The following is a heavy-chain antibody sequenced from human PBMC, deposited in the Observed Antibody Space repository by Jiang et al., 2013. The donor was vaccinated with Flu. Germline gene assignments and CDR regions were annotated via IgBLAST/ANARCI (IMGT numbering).Heavy chain of an antibody. D-gene: IGHD3-22*01. CDR2: INTNTGNP. CDR1: GYTFTSYA. V-gene: IGHV7-4-1*01. J-gene: IGHJ3*02. Sequence: QSGSELKKPGASVKASCKASGYTFTSYAMNWVRQAPGQGLEWMGWINTNTGNPTYAQGFTGRFVFSLDTSVSTAYLQICSLKAEDTAVYYCARESSPPPYYYDSSGYPNAFDIWGQGTMVTVSS. CDR3: ARESSPPPYYYDSSGYPNAFDI.